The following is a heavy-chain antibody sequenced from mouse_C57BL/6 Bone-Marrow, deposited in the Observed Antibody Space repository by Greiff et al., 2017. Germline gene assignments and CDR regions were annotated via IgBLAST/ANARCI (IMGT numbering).Heavy chain of an antibody. CDR1: GFAFSSYA. CDR2: ISDGGSYT. V-gene: IGHV5-4*01. Sequence: EVQLVESGGGLVKPGGSVKISCAASGFAFSSYAMSWVRHTPGKRLEWVATISDGGSYTYYQDNVKGRFTIAKANAKNNLYLQMSQLKSEDTAMYYCASMDYWGQGTSVTVSS. J-gene: IGHJ4*01. CDR3: ASMDY.